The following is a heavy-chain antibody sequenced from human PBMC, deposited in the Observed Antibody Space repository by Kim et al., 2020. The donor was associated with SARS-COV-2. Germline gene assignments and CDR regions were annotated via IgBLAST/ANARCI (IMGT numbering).Heavy chain of an antibody. Sequence: GGSLRLSCEASGFTFGDYAMHWVRQAPGKGLEWVSGISWNSGSIGYADSVKGRFTISRDNAKNSLYLQMNSLRAEDTALYYCATTLRIAARLCAFDIWGQGTMVTVSS. CDR2: ISWNSGSI. CDR3: ATTLRIAARLCAFDI. J-gene: IGHJ3*02. V-gene: IGHV3-9*01. CDR1: GFTFGDYA. D-gene: IGHD6-13*01.